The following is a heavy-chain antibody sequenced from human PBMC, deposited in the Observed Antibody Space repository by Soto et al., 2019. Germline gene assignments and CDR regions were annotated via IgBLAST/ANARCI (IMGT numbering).Heavy chain of an antibody. CDR3: ARAECSTSCYGVYYYYYYYMDV. J-gene: IGHJ6*03. CDR2: ISAYNGNT. D-gene: IGHD2-2*01. CDR1: GYTFTGYG. Sequence: ASVKVSCKASGYTFTGYGISWVRQAPGQGLEWMGWISAYNGNTNYAQKLQGRVTMTTDTSTSTAYMELRSLRSDDTAVYYCARAECSTSCYGVYYYYYYYMDVWGKGTTVTVSS. V-gene: IGHV1-18*01.